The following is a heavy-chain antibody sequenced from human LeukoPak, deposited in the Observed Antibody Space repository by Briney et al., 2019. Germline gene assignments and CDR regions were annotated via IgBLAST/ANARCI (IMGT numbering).Heavy chain of an antibody. Sequence: GASVKVSCKASGYTFTRCSISWVRQAPGQGLEWMGWISAYNGNTNYAQKLQGRVTMTTDTSTSTAYMELRSLRSDDTAVYYCARHLWSGYYIDYWGQGTLVTVSS. CDR1: GYTFTRCS. J-gene: IGHJ4*02. CDR3: ARHLWSGYYIDY. D-gene: IGHD3-3*01. CDR2: ISAYNGNT. V-gene: IGHV1-18*01.